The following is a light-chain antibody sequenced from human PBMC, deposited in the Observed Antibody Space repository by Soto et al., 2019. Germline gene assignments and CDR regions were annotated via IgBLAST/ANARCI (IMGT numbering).Light chain of an antibody. Sequence: QPVLTQPASVSGSPGQSITISCTGTSSDVGGYKYVSWYQQHPGKAPKLMIYDVSNRPSGVTPRFSGSKSGDTPSLTISGLQAEDGVDYYCRSPTSSTTRILGTGTKLPAL. CDR2: DVS. J-gene: IGLJ1*01. CDR1: SSDVGGYKY. V-gene: IGLV2-14*03. CDR3: RSPTSSTTRI.